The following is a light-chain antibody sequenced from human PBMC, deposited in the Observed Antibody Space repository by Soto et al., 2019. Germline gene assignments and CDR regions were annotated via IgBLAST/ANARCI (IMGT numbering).Light chain of an antibody. CDR3: KAYDSSLSAVV. CDR2: GNS. Sequence: QSVLTQPPSVSGAPGQRGTISCTGSSSNIGAGYDVHWYQQLPGTAPKLLIYGNSNRPSGVPDRFSGSKSGTSASLAITGLQAEDEADYSCKAYDSSLSAVVFGGGTKVTVL. CDR1: SSNIGAGYD. V-gene: IGLV1-40*01. J-gene: IGLJ2*01.